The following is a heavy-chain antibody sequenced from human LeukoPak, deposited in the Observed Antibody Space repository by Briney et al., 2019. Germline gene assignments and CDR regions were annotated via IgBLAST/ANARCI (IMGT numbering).Heavy chain of an antibody. V-gene: IGHV4-39*07. CDR2: IYYSGST. J-gene: IGHJ4*02. Sequence: PSETLSLTCTVSGGSISSSSYYWGWIRQPPGKGLEWIGSIYYSGSTYYNPSLKSRVTISVDTSKNQFSLKLSSVTAADTAVYYCARSDYGSGSYHFDYWGQGTLVTVSS. CDR1: GGSISSSSYY. CDR3: ARSDYGSGSYHFDY. D-gene: IGHD3-10*01.